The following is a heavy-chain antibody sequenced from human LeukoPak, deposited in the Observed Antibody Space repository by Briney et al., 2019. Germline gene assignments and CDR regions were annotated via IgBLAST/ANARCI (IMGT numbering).Heavy chain of an antibody. CDR2: ISSSSSYI. Sequence: TGGSLRLSCAASGFTFSSYSMNWVRQAPGKGLEWVSSISSSSSYIYYADSVKGRFTISRDNAKNSLYLQMNSLRAEDTAVYYCARDLEDYYDSSGYYYWGQGTLVTVSS. D-gene: IGHD3-22*01. CDR3: ARDLEDYYDSSGYYY. V-gene: IGHV3-21*01. J-gene: IGHJ4*02. CDR1: GFTFSSYS.